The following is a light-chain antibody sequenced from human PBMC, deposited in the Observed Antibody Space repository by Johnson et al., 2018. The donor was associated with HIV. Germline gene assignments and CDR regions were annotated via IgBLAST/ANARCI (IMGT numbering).Light chain of an antibody. CDR2: DNN. Sequence: QSVLTQPPSVSAAPGQKVTISCSGSSSNIGNNYVSWYQQLPGTAPKLLIYDNNKRPSGIPDRFSGSKSGTSATLGNTGLQTGDEADYYCGTWDSSLGAGQGVFGTGTNVTVL. J-gene: IGLJ1*01. V-gene: IGLV1-51*01. CDR3: GTWDSSLGAGQGV. CDR1: SSNIGNNY.